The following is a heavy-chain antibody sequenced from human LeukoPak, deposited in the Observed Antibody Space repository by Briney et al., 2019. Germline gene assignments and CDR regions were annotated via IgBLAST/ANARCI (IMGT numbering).Heavy chain of an antibody. CDR2: ISGSGGST. CDR3: AKGYYDFWSGPFDY. J-gene: IGHJ4*02. Sequence: GGSLRLSCAASGFTFSSYAMSWVRQAPGKGLGWVSAISGSGGSTYYADSVKGRFTISRDNSKNTLYLQMNSLRAEDTAVYYCAKGYYDFWSGPFDYWGQGTLVTVSS. D-gene: IGHD3-3*01. CDR1: GFTFSSYA. V-gene: IGHV3-23*01.